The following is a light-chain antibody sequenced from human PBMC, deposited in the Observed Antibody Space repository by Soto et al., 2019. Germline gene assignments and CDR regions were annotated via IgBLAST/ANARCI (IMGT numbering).Light chain of an antibody. CDR3: SAWDASLNVYV. V-gene: IGLV1-44*01. CDR2: SNY. J-gene: IGLJ1*01. CDR1: SSNIGSKT. Sequence: SVLTQPPSASGTPGQRVTISCSGSSSNIGSKTVNWYQQLPGTAPKLLIYSNYQRPSGVPDRFSGSKSGTSASLAISGLQSEDEADYYCSAWDASLNVYVFGTVT.